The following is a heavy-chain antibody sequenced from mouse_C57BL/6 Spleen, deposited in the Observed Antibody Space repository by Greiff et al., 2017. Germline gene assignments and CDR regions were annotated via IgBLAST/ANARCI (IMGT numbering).Heavy chain of an antibody. D-gene: IGHD2-4*01. CDR3: ARGDDYDSYAMDY. V-gene: IGHV1-69*01. CDR1: GYTFTSYW. J-gene: IGHJ4*01. CDR2: IDPSDSYT. Sequence: QVHLQQPGAELVMPGASVKLSCKASGYTFTSYWMHWVKQRPGQGLEWIGEIDPSDSYTNYNQKFKGKSTLTVDKSSSTAYMQLSSLTSEDSAVYYCARGDDYDSYAMDYWGQGTSVTVSS.